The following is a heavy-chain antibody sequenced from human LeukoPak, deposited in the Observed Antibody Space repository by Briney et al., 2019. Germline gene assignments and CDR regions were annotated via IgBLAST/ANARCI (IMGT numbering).Heavy chain of an antibody. Sequence: SETLSLTCTVSGGSISSGSYYWSWIRQPAGKGLEWIGRIYTSGSTNYNPSLKSRVTISVDTSKNQFSLKLSSVTAADTAVYYCAREGIVLDGAFDIWGQGTMVTVSS. CDR1: GGSISSGSYY. V-gene: IGHV4-61*02. CDR2: IYTSGST. D-gene: IGHD3-22*01. CDR3: AREGIVLDGAFDI. J-gene: IGHJ3*02.